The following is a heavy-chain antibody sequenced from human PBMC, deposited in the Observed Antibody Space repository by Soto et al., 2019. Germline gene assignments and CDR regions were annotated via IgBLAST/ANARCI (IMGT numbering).Heavy chain of an antibody. CDR3: ARGRKTVVVPAAIRGYYYYGMDV. CDR1: GGTFSSYA. D-gene: IGHD2-2*02. V-gene: IGHV1-69*01. J-gene: IGHJ6*02. Sequence: QVQLVQSGAEVKKPGSSVKVSCKASGGTFSSYAISWVRQAPGQGLEWMGGIIPIFGTANYAQKFQGRVTITADESTSTAYMELSSLRSEDRAVYYCARGRKTVVVPAAIRGYYYYGMDVWGQGTTVTVSS. CDR2: IIPIFGTA.